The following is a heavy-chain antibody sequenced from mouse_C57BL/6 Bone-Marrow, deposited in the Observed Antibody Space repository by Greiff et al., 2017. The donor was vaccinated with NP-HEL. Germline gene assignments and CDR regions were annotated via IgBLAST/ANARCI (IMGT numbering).Heavy chain of an antibody. V-gene: IGHV1-18*01. D-gene: IGHD2-3*01. J-gene: IGHJ1*03. CDR3: ARSGGYYYWYFDV. Sequence: EVQLQQSGPELVKPGASVKIPCKASGYTFTDYNMDWVKQSHGKSLEWIGDINPNNGGTIYNQKFKGKATLTVEKSSSTAYMELRSLTSEDTAVDYCARSGGYYYWYFDVWGTGTTVTVSS. CDR1: GYTFTDYN. CDR2: INPNNGGT.